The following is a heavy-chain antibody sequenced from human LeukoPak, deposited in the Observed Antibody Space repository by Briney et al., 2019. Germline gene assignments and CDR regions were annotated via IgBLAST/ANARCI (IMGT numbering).Heavy chain of an antibody. CDR3: AREWIDGWELPYFDY. CDR2: ISSSSSYI. J-gene: IGHJ4*02. D-gene: IGHD1-26*01. V-gene: IGHV3-21*01. Sequence: GGSLRLSCAASGFTVSSNYMSWVRQAPGKGLEWVSSISSSSSYIYYADSVKGRFTISRDNAKNSLYLQMNSLRAEDTAVYYCAREWIDGWELPYFDYWGQGTLVTVSS. CDR1: GFTVSSNY.